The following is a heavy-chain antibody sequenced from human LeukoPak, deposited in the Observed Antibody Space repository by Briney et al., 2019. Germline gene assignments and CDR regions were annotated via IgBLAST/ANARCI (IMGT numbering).Heavy chain of an antibody. Sequence: GGSLRLSCAASGFTFSRYWMHWVRQAPGKGLVWVSRINSDGSSTSYADSVKGRFTISRDNAKNTLYLQMNSLRAEDTAVYYCARAVAGAFNPYYFDYWGQGTLVTVSS. CDR2: INSDGSST. D-gene: IGHD6-19*01. CDR3: ARAVAGAFNPYYFDY. J-gene: IGHJ4*02. V-gene: IGHV3-74*01. CDR1: GFTFSRYW.